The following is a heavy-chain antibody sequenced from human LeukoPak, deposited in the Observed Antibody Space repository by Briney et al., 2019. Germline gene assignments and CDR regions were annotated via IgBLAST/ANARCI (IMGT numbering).Heavy chain of an antibody. CDR3: ARVDNYYGSGSYQDSYYYYYYMDV. D-gene: IGHD3-10*01. V-gene: IGHV4-38-2*01. CDR1: GYSISSGYY. Sequence: PSETLSLTCAVSGYSISSGYYWGWIRQPPGKGLEWIGSIYRSGNTYYNPSLKSRVTISVDTSKNQFSLKLTSVTAADTAVYYCARVDNYYGSGSYQDSYYYYYYMDVWGKGTTVTVSS. CDR2: IYRSGNT. J-gene: IGHJ6*03.